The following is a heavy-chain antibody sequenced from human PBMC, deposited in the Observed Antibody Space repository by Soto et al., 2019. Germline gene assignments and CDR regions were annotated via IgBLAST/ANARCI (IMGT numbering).Heavy chain of an antibody. CDR3: ARVDVTACYFDY. Sequence: QVQLQQWGAGLLKPSETLSLTCAVYGGSFSGYYWSWIRQPPGKGLEWIGEINHSGSTNYNPSLKSRASISVDTSNNQFSLKLGAVTAADTAVYYCARVDVTACYFDYWGQGTLVTVSS. CDR1: GGSFSGYY. D-gene: IGHD2-21*02. J-gene: IGHJ4*02. CDR2: INHSGST. V-gene: IGHV4-34*01.